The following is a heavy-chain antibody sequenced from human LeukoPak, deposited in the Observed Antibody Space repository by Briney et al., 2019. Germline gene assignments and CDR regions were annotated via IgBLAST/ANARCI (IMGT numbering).Heavy chain of an antibody. CDR1: GYTFTGYY. V-gene: IGHV1-46*01. CDR3: ARLSSGEGYGPDAFDI. D-gene: IGHD3-16*02. CDR2: INPSGGST. J-gene: IGHJ3*02. Sequence: GASVKVSCKASGYTFTGYYMHWVRQAPGQGLEWMGIINPSGGSTSYAQKFQGRVTMTRDMSTSTVYMELSSLRSEDTAVYYCARLSSGEGYGPDAFDIWGQGTMVTVSS.